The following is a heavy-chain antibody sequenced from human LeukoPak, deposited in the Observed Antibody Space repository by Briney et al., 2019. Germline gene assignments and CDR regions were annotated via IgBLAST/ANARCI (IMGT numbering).Heavy chain of an antibody. CDR1: GXTFSRYA. V-gene: IGHV3-64D*06. D-gene: IGHD3-22*01. Sequence: GGSLRLSWSASGXTFSRYAMHWVRQAPGKGLEYVSAISANGGSTYYADPVKGRFTISRDNSKNTLSLQMSSLRAEDTAVYYCVKDDSYYYDSGGYPTWGQGTMVTVSS. CDR3: VKDDSYYYDSGGYPT. CDR2: ISANGGST. J-gene: IGHJ3*01.